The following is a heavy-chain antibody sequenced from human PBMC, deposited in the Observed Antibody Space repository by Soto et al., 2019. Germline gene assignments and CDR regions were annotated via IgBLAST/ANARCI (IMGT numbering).Heavy chain of an antibody. CDR2: ITASTLYT. D-gene: IGHD3-10*01. Sequence: EVQLVESGGGLVKPGGSLRLSCAASGFTFSNYNMNWVRQAPGKGLEWVSSITASTLYTYYADSVKGRFTISRDNAQNSLFLQLNSLRVEDTAVYYCAREPSGGGNWGQGTLVTVSS. CDR3: AREPSGGGN. J-gene: IGHJ4*02. CDR1: GFTFSNYN. V-gene: IGHV3-21*01.